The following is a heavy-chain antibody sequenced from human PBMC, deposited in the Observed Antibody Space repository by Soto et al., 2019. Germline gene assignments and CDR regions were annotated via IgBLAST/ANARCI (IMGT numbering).Heavy chain of an antibody. J-gene: IGHJ6*02. Sequence: ASVKVSCKASGYTFTGYYMHWVRQAPGQGLEWMGWINPNSGGTNYAQKFQGWVTMTRDTSISTAYMELSRLRSDDTDVYYCARETCSGGSCYSTDYGMDVWGQGTTVTVSS. CDR1: GYTFTGYY. D-gene: IGHD2-15*01. CDR3: ARETCSGGSCYSTDYGMDV. V-gene: IGHV1-2*04. CDR2: INPNSGGT.